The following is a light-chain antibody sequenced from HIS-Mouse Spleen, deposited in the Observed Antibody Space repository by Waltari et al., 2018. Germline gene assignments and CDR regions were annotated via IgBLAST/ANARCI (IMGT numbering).Light chain of an antibody. J-gene: IGLJ3*02. Sequence: NFMLTQPHSVSKSPGKTVTISCTGSSGSIASNHVQWYQQRPGSAPTTVIYEDNQRPSGVPDRFSGSIDSSSNSASLTISGLKTEDEADYYCQSYDSSNWVFGGGTKLTVL. CDR1: SGSIASNH. CDR3: QSYDSSNWV. CDR2: EDN. V-gene: IGLV6-57*02.